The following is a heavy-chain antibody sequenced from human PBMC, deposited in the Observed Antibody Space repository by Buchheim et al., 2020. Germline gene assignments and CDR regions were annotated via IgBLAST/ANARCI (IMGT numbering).Heavy chain of an antibody. D-gene: IGHD2-21*01. V-gene: IGHV4-59*01. CDR1: GGSISGYY. Sequence: QVQLQESGPGLVKPSETLSLTCTVSGGSISGYYWSWIRQSPGKGLEWIGYIYYSGSTNYNPSLKSRVSISVDKSKNQVSPKLSSVTAADTAVYYCARDRIPYYMDVWGKETT. CDR3: ARDRIPYYMDV. J-gene: IGHJ6*03. CDR2: IYYSGST.